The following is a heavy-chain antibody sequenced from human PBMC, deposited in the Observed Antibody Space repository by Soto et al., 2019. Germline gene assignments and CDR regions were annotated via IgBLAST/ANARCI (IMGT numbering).Heavy chain of an antibody. CDR3: AGSTAHYYYGIDV. CDR1: GGCISSGGYY. V-gene: IGHV4-31*03. J-gene: IGHJ6*01. Sequence: TLSRTCTVSGGCISSGGYYWSWIRQHPGKGLEWIGYIYYSGSTYYNPCLKSRFTISVDTSKNRFSLKLSSVTAADTAVYYCAGSTAHYYYGIDVWGQGTTVTVSS. CDR2: IYYSGST.